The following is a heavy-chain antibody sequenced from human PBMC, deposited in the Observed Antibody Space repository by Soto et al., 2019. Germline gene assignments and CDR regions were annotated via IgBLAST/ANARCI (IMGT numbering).Heavy chain of an antibody. Sequence: GGSLRLSCAASGFTFSSYAMHWVRQAPGKGLEWVAVISYDGSNKYYADSVKGRFTISRDNSKNTLYLQMNSLRAEDTAVYYCARGYREYSSSYFDHWGQGTLVTVSS. CDR1: GFTFSSYA. CDR3: ARGYREYSSSYFDH. J-gene: IGHJ4*02. V-gene: IGHV3-30-3*01. CDR2: ISYDGSNK. D-gene: IGHD6-6*01.